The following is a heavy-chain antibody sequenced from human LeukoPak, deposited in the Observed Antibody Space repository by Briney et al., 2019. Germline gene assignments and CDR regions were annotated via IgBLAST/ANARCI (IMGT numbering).Heavy chain of an antibody. CDR1: GFTFSDYY. V-gene: IGHV3-11*01. Sequence: GGSLRLSCAASGFTFSDYYMSWIRQAPGKGLEWVSYISSSGSTIYCADSVKGRFTISRDNAKNSLYLQMNSLRAEDTAVYYCARDYRYFYYYYGMDVWGQGTTVTVSS. D-gene: IGHD1-1*01. CDR3: ARDYRYFYYYYGMDV. J-gene: IGHJ6*02. CDR2: ISSSGSTI.